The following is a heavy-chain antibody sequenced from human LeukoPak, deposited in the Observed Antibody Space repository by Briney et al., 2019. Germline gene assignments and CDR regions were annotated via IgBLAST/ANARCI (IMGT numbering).Heavy chain of an antibody. CDR2: MYHSGTT. J-gene: IGHJ3*02. Sequence: PSQTLSLTCAVSGGSISSGGYSWSWIPQPPGKGLEGFGYMYHSGTTHSNPSLKSRVTISMDRSKNQLSLKHGSVTAADTAVYYCVGGYYYDSSGYWVRAFDIWGQGTMVTVSS. CDR3: VGGYYYDSSGYWVRAFDI. D-gene: IGHD3-22*01. CDR1: GGSISSGGYS. V-gene: IGHV4-30-2*01.